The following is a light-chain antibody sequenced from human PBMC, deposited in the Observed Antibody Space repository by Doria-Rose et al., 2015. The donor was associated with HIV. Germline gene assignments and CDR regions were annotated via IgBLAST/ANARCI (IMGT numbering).Light chain of an antibody. CDR2: DGS. CDR1: QSFSSTY. J-gene: IGKJ1*01. V-gene: IGKV3-20*01. CDR3: HQYGTSWT. Sequence: EIVLTQSPGTLSLSPGERATLSCRASQSFSSTYLAWYQQKPGQAPSLLIYDGSTRPTGIPDRFGASGSGTDFTLTINRLEPEDFALYYCHQYGTSWTFGQGTKVEI.